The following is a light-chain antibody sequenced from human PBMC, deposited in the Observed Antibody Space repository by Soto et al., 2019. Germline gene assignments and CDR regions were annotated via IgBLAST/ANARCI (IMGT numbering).Light chain of an antibody. CDR2: GAS. V-gene: IGKV3-20*01. CDR1: QSVGSK. Sequence: EILLTQSPGTLSASPGERATLSCRASQSVGSKLDWYRQAPGQAPRLLGYGASTRATDTPARVSGSGAGTDFTLAFSSVEPGDFAVYYCQQYGSSFATCGQGTQVE. J-gene: IGKJ1*01. CDR3: QQYGSSFAT.